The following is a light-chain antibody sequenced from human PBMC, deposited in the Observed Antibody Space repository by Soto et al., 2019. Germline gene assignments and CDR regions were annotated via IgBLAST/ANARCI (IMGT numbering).Light chain of an antibody. V-gene: IGKV3-20*01. CDR1: QSLSTY. Sequence: IVLTQSPGTLSVSPGERATLSCRASQSLSTYLAWYQQKPGQPPRLLIYAAATRATGIPDRFSGSGSGTDFTLTISRLEPEDFAVYYCQQYNSWPLTFGGGTKVDIK. J-gene: IGKJ4*01. CDR2: AAA. CDR3: QQYNSWPLT.